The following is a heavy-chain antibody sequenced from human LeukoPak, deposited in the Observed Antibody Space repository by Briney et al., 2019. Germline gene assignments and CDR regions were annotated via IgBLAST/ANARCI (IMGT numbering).Heavy chain of an antibody. Sequence: GGSLRLSCAASGFTFSSYGMHWVRQAPGKGLEWVAVISYDGGNKYYADSVKGRFTISRDNSKNTLYLQMNSLRAEDTAVYYCAKDWSSIARFDYWGQGTLVTVSS. V-gene: IGHV3-30*18. CDR1: GFTFSSYG. D-gene: IGHD3-3*01. J-gene: IGHJ4*02. CDR2: ISYDGGNK. CDR3: AKDWSSIARFDY.